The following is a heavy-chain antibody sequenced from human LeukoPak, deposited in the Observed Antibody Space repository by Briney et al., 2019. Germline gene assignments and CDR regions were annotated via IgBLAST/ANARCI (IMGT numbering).Heavy chain of an antibody. D-gene: IGHD6-6*01. Sequence: GGSLRLSCAASGFTFSDYHMNWLRQAPGKGLEWVSAISVSGDDTYYADSVKGRFTISRDISKNTLYLQMNSLRVEDTAIYYCTKDLDISSAYWGQGTPVTVSS. CDR2: ISVSGDDT. V-gene: IGHV3-23*01. CDR3: TKDLDISSAY. J-gene: IGHJ4*02. CDR1: GFTFSDYH.